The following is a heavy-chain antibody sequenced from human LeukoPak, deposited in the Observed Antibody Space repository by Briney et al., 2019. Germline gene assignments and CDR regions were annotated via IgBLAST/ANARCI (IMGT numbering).Heavy chain of an antibody. V-gene: IGHV4-59*01. Sequence: PSETLSLTCTVSGGSTSSYHWSWIRQPPGKGLEWIGYIYYSGSTNYSPSLKSRVTISVDTSKNQFSLKLSSVTAADTAVYYCARGMGGYSYVWAFDYWGQGTLVTVSS. CDR1: GGSTSSYH. D-gene: IGHD5-18*01. J-gene: IGHJ4*02. CDR3: ARGMGGYSYVWAFDY. CDR2: IYYSGST.